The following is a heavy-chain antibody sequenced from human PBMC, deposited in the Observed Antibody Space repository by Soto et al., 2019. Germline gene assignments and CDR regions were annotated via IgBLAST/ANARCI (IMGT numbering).Heavy chain of an antibody. V-gene: IGHV3-53*01. CDR2: RYSGGNR. J-gene: IGHJ1*01. CDR1: GFTVTGYY. D-gene: IGHD5-18*01. Sequence: LRLSCATSGFTVTGYYMTWVRQAPGKGLECVSIRYSGGNRHYSDSVKGRFSISRDNSNNTLYLHMNSLKVEDTAVYYCAGRRGHTDGPPDLWGQGALVTVSS. CDR3: AGRRGHTDGPPDL.